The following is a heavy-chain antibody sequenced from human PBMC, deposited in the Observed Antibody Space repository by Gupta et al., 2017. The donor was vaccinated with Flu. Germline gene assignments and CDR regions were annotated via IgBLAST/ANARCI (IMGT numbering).Heavy chain of an antibody. CDR1: GFTFDDYA. CDR2: ISWNSGSI. J-gene: IGHJ4*02. V-gene: IGHV3-9*01. Sequence: EVQLVESGGGLVQPGRSLRLSCAASGFTFDDYAMHWGRQAPGKGLESVSGISWNSGSIGYADSVKGRFTISRDNAKNSLYLQMNSLRAEDTALYYCAKGGVVVVTAIRDYFDYWGQGTLVTVSS. CDR3: AKGGVVVVTAIRDYFDY. D-gene: IGHD2-21*02.